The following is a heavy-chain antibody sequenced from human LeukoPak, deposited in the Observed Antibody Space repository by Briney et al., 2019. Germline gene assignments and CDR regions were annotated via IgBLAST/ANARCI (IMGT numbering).Heavy chain of an antibody. D-gene: IGHD6-13*01. Sequence: GASVKVPCKASGYAFTSYGISWVRQAPGQGLEWMGWISAYNGNTNYAQKLQGRVTMTTETSTSTAYMELRSLISDDTAVYYCARSIAAAGTVHDYWGQGTLVTVSS. J-gene: IGHJ4*02. CDR1: GYAFTSYG. CDR3: ARSIAAAGTVHDY. CDR2: ISAYNGNT. V-gene: IGHV1-18*04.